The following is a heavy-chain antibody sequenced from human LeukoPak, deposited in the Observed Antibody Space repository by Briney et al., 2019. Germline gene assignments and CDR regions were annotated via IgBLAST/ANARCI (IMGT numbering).Heavy chain of an antibody. Sequence: GGSVRLSCEASGFAFSSYAMSWVRQAPGKGLEWVSAISGSGGSTYYADSVKGRFTISRDNSKNTLYLQMNSLRAEDTAVYYCAKDMIVGATIFDYWGQGTLVTVSS. J-gene: IGHJ4*02. V-gene: IGHV3-23*01. CDR2: ISGSGGST. CDR1: GFAFSSYA. D-gene: IGHD1-26*01. CDR3: AKDMIVGATIFDY.